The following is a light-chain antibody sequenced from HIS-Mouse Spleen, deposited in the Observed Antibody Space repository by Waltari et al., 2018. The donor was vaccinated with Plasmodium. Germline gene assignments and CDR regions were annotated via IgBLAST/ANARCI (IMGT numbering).Light chain of an antibody. J-gene: IGKJ1*01. CDR3: QQSYSTPWT. V-gene: IGKV1-39*01. CDR2: AAS. Sequence: DIQMTQSPSSLSASVADRATITCRASQSISSYLNWYQQKPGKAPKLLIYAASSLQSGVPSRFSGSGSGTDFTLTISSLQPEDFATYYCQQSYSTPWTFGQGTKVEIK. CDR1: QSISSY.